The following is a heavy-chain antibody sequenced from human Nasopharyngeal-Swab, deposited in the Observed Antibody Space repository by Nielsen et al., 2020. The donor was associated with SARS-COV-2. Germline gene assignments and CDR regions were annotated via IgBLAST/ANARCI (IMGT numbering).Heavy chain of an antibody. CDR3: VRGPVEGATGYFQF. Sequence: GGSLRLSCATSGFTFSNYWMHWVRQAQGKGLEWVARIDMRGRTTTHADSVKGRFTISRDNAKNTLSLQMNSLTPADTAVYFCVRGPVEGATGYFQFWGQGTLVTVSS. V-gene: IGHV3-74*03. CDR2: IDMRGRTT. D-gene: IGHD1-26*01. CDR1: GFTFSNYW. J-gene: IGHJ1*01.